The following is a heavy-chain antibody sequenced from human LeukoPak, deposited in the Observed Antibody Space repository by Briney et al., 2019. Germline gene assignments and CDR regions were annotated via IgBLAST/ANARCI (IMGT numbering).Heavy chain of an antibody. CDR3: ANRPTVAVAGMGKAFDI. CDR2: IWYDGSNK. D-gene: IGHD6-19*01. V-gene: IGHV3-30*02. CDR1: GFTFSTYA. J-gene: IGHJ3*02. Sequence: PGGSLRLSCAASGFTFSTYAMHWVRQAPGKGLEWVAVIWYDGSNKYYADSVKGRFTISRDNSKNTLYLQMNSLRAEDTAVYYCANRPTVAVAGMGKAFDIWGQGTMVTVSS.